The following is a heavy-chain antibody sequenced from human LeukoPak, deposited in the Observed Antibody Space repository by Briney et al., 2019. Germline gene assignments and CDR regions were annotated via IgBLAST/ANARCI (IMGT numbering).Heavy chain of an antibody. V-gene: IGHV3-23*01. Sequence: GSLRLSCAASGFTFSSYAMSWVRQAPGKGLEWVSAISGSGGSTYYADSVKGRFTISRDNSKNTLYLQMNSLTAEDTAVYYCAREGISGSYFDYWGQGTLVTVSS. CDR3: AREGISGSYFDY. D-gene: IGHD1-26*01. CDR1: GFTFSSYA. J-gene: IGHJ4*02. CDR2: ISGSGGST.